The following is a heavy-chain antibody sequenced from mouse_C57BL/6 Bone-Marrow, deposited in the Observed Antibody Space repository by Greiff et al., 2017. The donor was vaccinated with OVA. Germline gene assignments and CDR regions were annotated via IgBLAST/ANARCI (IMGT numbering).Heavy chain of an antibody. J-gene: IGHJ2*01. D-gene: IGHD1-1*01. CDR3: ARRRDYGSPWGY. CDR1: GYTFTSYW. CDR2: IYPGSGST. V-gene: IGHV1-55*01. Sequence: VQLQQPGAELVKPGASVKMSCKASGYTFTSYWITWVKQRPGQGLEWIGDIYPGSGSTNYNEKFKSKATLTVDTSSSTAYMQLSSLTSEDSAVYYCARRRDYGSPWGYWGQGTTLTVSS.